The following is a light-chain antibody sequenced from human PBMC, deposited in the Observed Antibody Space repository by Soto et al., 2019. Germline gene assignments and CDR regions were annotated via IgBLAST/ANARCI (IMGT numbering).Light chain of an antibody. Sequence: EIVMTQSPATLSVSPGERATLSCRASQDVKTNLAWYQQRPGQPPRLLIYDASTRATVVAARFTGSGSGTEFTLIISSVQSEDFVVYYCQQYTEWYPFGQGNKLEIK. CDR2: DAS. V-gene: IGKV3-15*01. CDR3: QQYTEWYP. J-gene: IGKJ2*01. CDR1: QDVKTN.